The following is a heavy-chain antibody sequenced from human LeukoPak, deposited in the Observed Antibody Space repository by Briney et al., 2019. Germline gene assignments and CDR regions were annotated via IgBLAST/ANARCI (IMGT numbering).Heavy chain of an antibody. CDR1: GYTFANNG. Sequence: ASVKVSCNASGYTFANNGISWVRQAPGQGLEWMGRISAHNGYTKYAEKLQGRVTMTTDTSTSTAYMELRSLRSDDTAVYYCARGGLGGAFDIWGQGTMVTVSS. J-gene: IGHJ3*02. CDR2: ISAHNGYT. V-gene: IGHV1-18*01. CDR3: ARGGLGGAFDI. D-gene: IGHD3-16*01.